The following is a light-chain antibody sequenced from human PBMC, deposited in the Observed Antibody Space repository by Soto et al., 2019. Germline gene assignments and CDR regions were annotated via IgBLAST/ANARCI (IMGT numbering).Light chain of an antibody. CDR1: SSDVGAYNY. Sequence: QSALTQPASVSGSPGQSITISCTGTSSDVGAYNYVSWYQQYPGKAPKLMIYDVSYRPSGVSNRFSGSKSGNTASLTISGLQAEDEADYYCNAYPSSSSYVFGTGTKVTVL. J-gene: IGLJ1*01. CDR3: NAYPSSSSYV. V-gene: IGLV2-14*01. CDR2: DVS.